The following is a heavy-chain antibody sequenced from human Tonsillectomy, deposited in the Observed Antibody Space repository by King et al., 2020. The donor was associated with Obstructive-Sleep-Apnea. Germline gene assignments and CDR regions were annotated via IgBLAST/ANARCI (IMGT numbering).Heavy chain of an antibody. CDR3: VRVYSSGWHESHLDAFDI. Sequence: VQLVQSGAEVKKPGASVKVSCTASGYTFTTYYMHWVRQAPGQGLEWMAIINPSSGSTNYAQKFQGRVTMTRDTSTSTVSMELRSLRSEDTAVYYCVRVYSSGWHESHLDAFDIWGQGTMVTVSS. CDR1: GYTFTTYY. D-gene: IGHD6-19*01. V-gene: IGHV1-46*01. CDR2: INPSSGST. J-gene: IGHJ3*02.